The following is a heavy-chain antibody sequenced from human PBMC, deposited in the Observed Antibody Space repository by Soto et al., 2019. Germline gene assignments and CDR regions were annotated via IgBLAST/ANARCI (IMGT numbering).Heavy chain of an antibody. CDR1: GFTFSSYA. D-gene: IGHD2-2*01. J-gene: IGHJ4*02. CDR3: AKDRGGCSSTSCPPRLFDY. CDR2: ISGSGGST. V-gene: IGHV3-23*01. Sequence: GVSLRLSCAASGFTFSSYAMSWVRQAPGKGLEWVSGISGSGGSTYYADSVKGRFTISRDNSKNTLYLQMNSLRAEDTAVYYCAKDRGGCSSTSCPPRLFDYWGQGTLVTVSS.